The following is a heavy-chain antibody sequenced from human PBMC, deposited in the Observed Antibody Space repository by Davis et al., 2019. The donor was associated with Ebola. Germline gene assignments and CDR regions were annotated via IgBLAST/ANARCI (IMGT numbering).Heavy chain of an antibody. D-gene: IGHD3-10*01. CDR2: MYYSGST. CDR3: ARGDYYGSGSQIDY. V-gene: IGHV4-59*01. J-gene: IGHJ4*02. CDR1: GCSISSYY. Sequence: MPSETLSLTCTVSGCSISSYYWRWIRQPPGKGLEWIGYMYYSGSTNYNPSLKSRVTITVDTSKKQFTLKLSSVTAADTAVYYCARGDYYGSGSQIDYWGQGTLVTVSS.